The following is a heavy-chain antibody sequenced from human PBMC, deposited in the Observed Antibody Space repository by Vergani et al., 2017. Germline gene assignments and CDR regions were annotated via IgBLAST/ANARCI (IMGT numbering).Heavy chain of an antibody. J-gene: IGHJ4*02. CDR1: GFTFSSYA. Sequence: EVQLVESGGGLVQPGGSLRLSCSASGFTFSSYAMHWVRQAPGKGLEYVSAISSNGGSTYYADSVKGRFTISRDNSKNTMYLQMSSLRAEDTAVYYCVKESVLLWFGELTLLDYWGQGSLVTVSS. V-gene: IGHV3-64D*06. CDR3: VKESVLLWFGELTLLDY. CDR2: ISSNGGST. D-gene: IGHD3-10*01.